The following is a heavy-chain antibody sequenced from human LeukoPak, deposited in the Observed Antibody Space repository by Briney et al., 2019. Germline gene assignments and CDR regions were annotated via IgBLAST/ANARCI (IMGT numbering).Heavy chain of an antibody. CDR2: MYYGGSP. CDR1: GDSFSNYY. Sequence: PSETLSLTCAVSGDSFSNYYLSWIRQPPGKELEWIGHMYYGGSPNYNPSLKSRVAMSIDTSKEQFSLKLSFVTAADTAVYYCGRLYTGYSNDYWGQGTLVIVSS. V-gene: IGHV4-59*01. J-gene: IGHJ4*02. D-gene: IGHD5-12*01. CDR3: GRLYTGYSNDY.